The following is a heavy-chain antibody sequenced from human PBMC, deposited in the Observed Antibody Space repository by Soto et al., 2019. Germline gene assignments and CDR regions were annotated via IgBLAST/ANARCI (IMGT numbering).Heavy chain of an antibody. CDR1: GFTFSSYG. D-gene: IGHD6-13*01. CDR2: IWYDGSNK. Sequence: QVQLVESGGGVVQPGRSLRLSCAASGFTFSSYGMHWVSQAPGKGLEWVAVIWYDGSNKYYADSVKGRFTISRDNSKNTLYLQMNSLRAEDTAVYYCARVHSAAGVDYWGQGTLVTVSS. V-gene: IGHV3-33*01. J-gene: IGHJ4*02. CDR3: ARVHSAAGVDY.